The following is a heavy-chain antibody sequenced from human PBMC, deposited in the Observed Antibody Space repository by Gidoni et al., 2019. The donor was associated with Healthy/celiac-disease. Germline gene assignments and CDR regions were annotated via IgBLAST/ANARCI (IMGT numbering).Heavy chain of an antibody. CDR3: ARRPVWYDAFDI. V-gene: IGHV2-5*01. D-gene: IGHD3-10*01. CDR1: GFSLSTSGVG. CDR2: IYWNDDK. J-gene: IGHJ3*02. Sequence: QITLKESGPTLVKPTQTLTLTCTFSGFSLSTSGVGVGWIRQPPGKALEWLALIYWNDDKRYSPSLKSRLTITKDTSKNQVVLTMTNMDPVDTATYYCARRPVWYDAFDIWGQGTMVTVSS.